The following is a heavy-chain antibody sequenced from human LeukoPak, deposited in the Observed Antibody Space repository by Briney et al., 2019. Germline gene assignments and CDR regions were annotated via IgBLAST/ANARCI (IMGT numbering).Heavy chain of an antibody. V-gene: IGHV1-46*01. J-gene: IGHJ6*03. D-gene: IGHD2-2*01. CDR1: GYTFTSYY. CDR2: INPSGGST. CDR3: ARDGPQINCSSTSCKGQKPRRYYYMDV. Sequence: ASVKVSCKASGYTFTSYYMHWVRQAPGQGLEWMGIINPSGGSTSYAQKFQGRVTMTRDMSTSTVYMELSSLRSEDTAVYYCARDGPQINCSSTSCKGQKPRRYYYMDVWGKGTTVTVSS.